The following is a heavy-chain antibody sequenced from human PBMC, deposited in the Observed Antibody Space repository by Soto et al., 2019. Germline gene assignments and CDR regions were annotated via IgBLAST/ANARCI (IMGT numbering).Heavy chain of an antibody. J-gene: IGHJ1*01. V-gene: IGHV1-2*04. Sequence: ASVKVSCKASGYTFTGFHIHWVRQAPGQGLEWMGWINPNGGGRNYAQKFQGWVTMTRDTSISTAYMELSRLKSDDTAVYYCAKSTAGSGYYYNYFQHWGQGTLVTVSS. CDR1: GYTFTGFH. CDR3: AKSTAGSGYYYNYFQH. CDR2: INPNGGGR. D-gene: IGHD3-22*01.